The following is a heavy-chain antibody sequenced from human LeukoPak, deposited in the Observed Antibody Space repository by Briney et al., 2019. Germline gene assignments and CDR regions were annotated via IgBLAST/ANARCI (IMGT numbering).Heavy chain of an antibody. J-gene: IGHJ6*02. V-gene: IGHV7-4-1*02. D-gene: IGHD2-2*01. CDR2: INTNTGNP. CDR1: GYTFTSYA. CDR3: AREAYCRGSSTSCRDAHYGMDV. Sequence: EASVKVSCKASGYTFTSYAMHWVRQAPGQGLEWMGWINTNTGNPTYAQGFTGRFVFSLDTSVSTAYLQISSLKAEDTAVYYCAREAYCRGSSTSCRDAHYGMDVWGQGTTVTVSS.